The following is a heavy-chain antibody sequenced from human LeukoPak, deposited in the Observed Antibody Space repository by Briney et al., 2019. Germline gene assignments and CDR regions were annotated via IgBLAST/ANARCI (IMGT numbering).Heavy chain of an antibody. CDR3: AKDRVSPGFNLFDP. D-gene: IGHD2/OR15-2a*01. CDR2: INGRGDNT. Sequence: GGSLRLSCAASGFTFSTYSMSWVRQAPGKGLERVSAINGRGDNTYYADSVKGRFTISRDNSKSTLFLQMNSLRAEDTAIYYCAKDRVSPGFNLFDPWGQGTLVTVSS. V-gene: IGHV3-23*01. J-gene: IGHJ5*02. CDR1: GFTFSTYS.